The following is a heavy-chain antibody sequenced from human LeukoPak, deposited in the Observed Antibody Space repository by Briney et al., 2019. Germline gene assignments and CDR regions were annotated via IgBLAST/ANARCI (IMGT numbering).Heavy chain of an antibody. CDR1: GFIFSSYA. CDR2: ISGGGDTT. J-gene: IGHJ3*01. V-gene: IGHV3-23*01. CDR3: AKDRTIRALIGESTA. D-gene: IGHD3-10*01. Sequence: GGSLRLSCAASGFIFSSYAMSWVRQAPGKGLEWVSVISGGGDTTYYADSVKGRFTISRDNAKNTLFLQMNSLRAEDTAVYFCAKDRTIRALIGESTAWCRGTMVIISS.